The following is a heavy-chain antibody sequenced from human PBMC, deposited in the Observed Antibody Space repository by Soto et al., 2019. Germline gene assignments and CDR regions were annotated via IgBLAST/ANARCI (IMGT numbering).Heavy chain of an antibody. D-gene: IGHD3-10*01. Sequence: QAQLQESGPGLVKPSQTLSLTCTVSGGSISSGGYYWSWIRQHPGKGLEWIGYIYYSGTTFYNPSLKSRVTTSVDTSKNQFSLTLSSVTAADTAVYFCARGYYYGSGTIILDYWGQGTLVTVSS. V-gene: IGHV4-31*03. CDR3: ARGYYYGSGTIILDY. CDR2: IYYSGTT. CDR1: GGSISSGGYY. J-gene: IGHJ4*02.